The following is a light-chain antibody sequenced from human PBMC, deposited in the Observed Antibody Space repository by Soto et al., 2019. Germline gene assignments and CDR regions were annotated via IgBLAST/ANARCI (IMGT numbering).Light chain of an antibody. CDR3: CSYTSSPYL. J-gene: IGLJ1*01. CDR2: EVL. CDR1: PSDIGAYDF. V-gene: IGLV2-14*01. Sequence: QSVLAQPASVSGSLGQSITISCTGSPSDIGAYDFVSWFQQRPGRAPKLIIYEVLNRPSGVSDRYSGSKSANTASLTISGLQADDEADYYCCSYTSSPYLFGSGTKGTVL.